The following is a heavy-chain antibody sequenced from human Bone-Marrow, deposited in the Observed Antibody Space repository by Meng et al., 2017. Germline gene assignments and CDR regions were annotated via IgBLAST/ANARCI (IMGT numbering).Heavy chain of an antibody. D-gene: IGHD6-13*01. CDR1: GDSVSSNSIT. CDR2: TYYRSKWYN. V-gene: IGHV6-1*01. Sequence: SQTLSLTCAISGDSVSSNSITWNWIRQSPSRGLEWLGRTYYRSKWYNDYAVSVKSRITINPDTSNNQFSLQLNSVTPEDTTVYYCARGMAAPTSYFDYWGQGTLVTVSS. CDR3: ARGMAAPTSYFDY. J-gene: IGHJ4*02.